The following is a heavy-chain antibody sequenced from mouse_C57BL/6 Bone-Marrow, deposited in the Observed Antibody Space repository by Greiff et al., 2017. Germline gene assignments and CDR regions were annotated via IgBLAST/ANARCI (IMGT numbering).Heavy chain of an antibody. J-gene: IGHJ4*01. CDR1: GFTFSSYA. Sequence: DVMLVESGEGLVKPGGSLKLSCAASGFTFSSYAMSWVRQTPEKRLEWVAYISSGGDYIYYADTVTGRFTISRDNARNTLYLQMSSLKSEDTAMYYCTREERDYDDAMDYWGQGTSVTVSS. V-gene: IGHV5-9-1*02. D-gene: IGHD2-4*01. CDR2: ISSGGDYI. CDR3: TREERDYDDAMDY.